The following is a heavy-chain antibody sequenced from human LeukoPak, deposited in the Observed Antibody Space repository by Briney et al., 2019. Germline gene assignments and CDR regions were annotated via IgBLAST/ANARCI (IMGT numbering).Heavy chain of an antibody. D-gene: IGHD2-15*01. Sequence: SETLSLTCSVSSGSVRSNYYSWAWIRQAPEKGLEWVGGLDDSGNTYYNPSLKSRLTMSVDTSKNHFSLNLKSVAAADTSVYYCARRLRIGAAEWFDPWGQGIMVTVSS. V-gene: IGHV4-39*02. J-gene: IGHJ5*02. CDR3: ARRLRIGAAEWFDP. CDR2: LDDSGNT. CDR1: SGSVRSNYYS.